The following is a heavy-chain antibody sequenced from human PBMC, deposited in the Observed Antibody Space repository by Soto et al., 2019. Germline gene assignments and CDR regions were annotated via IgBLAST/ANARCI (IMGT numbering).Heavy chain of an antibody. J-gene: IGHJ5*02. CDR2: IKVDGSEK. CDR3: ARGYSTSPNRFDP. CDR1: GFTFSTYW. V-gene: IGHV3-7*03. Sequence: PGGSLRLSCAASGFTFSTYWMSWVRQPPGKGLEWVANIKVDGSEKFYVDSVKGRFTVSRDNAKNSLYLQMNSLRAEDTAVYYCARGYSTSPNRFDPWGPGTLVTVSS. D-gene: IGHD6-6*01.